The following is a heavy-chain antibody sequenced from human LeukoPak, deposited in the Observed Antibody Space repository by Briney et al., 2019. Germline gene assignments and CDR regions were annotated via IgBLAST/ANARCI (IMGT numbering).Heavy chain of an antibody. CDR3: ASVEYSGVGVATIIGFDY. D-gene: IGHD5-12*01. CDR1: GLTVSSNY. J-gene: IGHJ4*02. CDR2: IYSGGST. V-gene: IGHV3-53*01. Sequence: PGGSLRLSCAASGLTVSSNYMSWVRQAPGKGLEWVSVIYSGGSTYYADSVKGRFTISRDNSKNTLYLQMNSLRAEDTAVYYCASVEYSGVGVATIIGFDYWGQGTLVTVSS.